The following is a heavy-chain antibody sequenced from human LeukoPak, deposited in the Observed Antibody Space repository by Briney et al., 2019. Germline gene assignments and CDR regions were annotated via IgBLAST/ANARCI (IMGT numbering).Heavy chain of an antibody. CDR2: INPKSGAT. CDR3: ARCNFGFNIHRDYYFYGMDV. V-gene: IGHV1-2*02. J-gene: IGHJ6*02. CDR1: GYTFTGYF. D-gene: IGHD5-24*01. Sequence: GASVKVSCKGSGYTFTGYFMHWVRQAPGQGLEWVGWINPKSGATNYAQKFQGRVAITRDSSISTAYMDLSRLRSDDTAVYYCARCNFGFNIHRDYYFYGMDVWGQGTTVTVSS.